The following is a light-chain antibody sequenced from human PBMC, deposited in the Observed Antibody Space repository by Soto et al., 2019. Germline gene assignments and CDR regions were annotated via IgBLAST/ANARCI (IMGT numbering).Light chain of an antibody. CDR1: QGVSRSY. CDR3: QQYHSLPTT. V-gene: IGKV3-20*01. Sequence: EIVLTQSPGTLSLSPGERATLFCRASQGVSRSYFAWYQQKPGQAPRLLIYAASSRATGVPDRFSGSGSGTDFTLTISRLEPEDFTVYYCQQYHSLPTTFGPGTKVDI. CDR2: AAS. J-gene: IGKJ3*01.